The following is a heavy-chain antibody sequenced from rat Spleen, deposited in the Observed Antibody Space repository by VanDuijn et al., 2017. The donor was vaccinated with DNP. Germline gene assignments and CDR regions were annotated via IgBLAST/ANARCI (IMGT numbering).Heavy chain of an antibody. V-gene: IGHV5S13*01. CDR2: INTGGNT. J-gene: IGHJ2*01. D-gene: IGHD3-4*01. CDR3: ARNPDYFDY. CDR1: GFTFSNFG. Sequence: EVLLVESGGGLVQPGRSLKLSCAASGFTFSNFGMAWVRQTPTKGLEWVASINTGGNTYYRDAVKGRFTISRDNVKSTLYLQMDSLRSDDTATYYCARNPDYFDYWGQGVMVTVSS.